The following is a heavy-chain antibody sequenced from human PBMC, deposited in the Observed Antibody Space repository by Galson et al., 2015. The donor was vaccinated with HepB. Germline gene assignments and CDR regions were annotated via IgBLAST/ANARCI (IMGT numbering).Heavy chain of an antibody. V-gene: IGHV5-51*01. D-gene: IGHD2-8*02. CDR3: ARHTGAGLWFFDH. J-gene: IGHJ5*02. Sequence: QSGAEVKKPGESLKISCKGSGFRFSSYWIAWVRQMPGKGLEWLGVIYVGDSDTRYGPAFQGQVTISADKSISTTYLQWSSLKASDTATYYCARHTGAGLWFFDHWGQGTSVTVFS. CDR1: GFRFSSYW. CDR2: IYVGDSDT.